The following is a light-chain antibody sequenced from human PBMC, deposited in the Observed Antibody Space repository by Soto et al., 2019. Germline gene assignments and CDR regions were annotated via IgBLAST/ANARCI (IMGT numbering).Light chain of an antibody. J-gene: IGLJ7*01. V-gene: IGLV1-40*01. Sequence: QSVLTQPPSVSGAPGQRVTISCTGNNSNLGAGYEVHWYQQLPGAAPKLVIFGNRNRPSGVPERFSGSKSGTSASLAITGLQAEDEADYYCQAYDYSLTAFVFGGGTQLTVL. CDR1: NSNLGAGYE. CDR3: QAYDYSLTAFV. CDR2: GNR.